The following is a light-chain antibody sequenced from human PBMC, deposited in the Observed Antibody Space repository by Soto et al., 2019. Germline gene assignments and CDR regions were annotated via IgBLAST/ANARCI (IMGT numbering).Light chain of an antibody. V-gene: IGLV1-44*01. CDR1: SPNVGTNP. Sequence: QSVLTQPPSASGTPGQTVTISCSISSPNVGTNPVAWYQQLPGTAPKLLIYTNSQRPLGVPVRFSGSKSGTSASLAISGLQSEDEGDYYCCSYAGSYSYDFATGTKVTVL. CDR2: TNS. CDR3: CSYAGSYSYD. J-gene: IGLJ1*01.